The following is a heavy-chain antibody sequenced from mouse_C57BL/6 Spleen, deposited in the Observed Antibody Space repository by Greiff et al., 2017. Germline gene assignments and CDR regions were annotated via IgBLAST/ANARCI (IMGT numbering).Heavy chain of an antibody. CDR3: ARRQLRLPYAMDY. V-gene: IGHV5-12*01. J-gene: IGHJ4*01. D-gene: IGHD3-2*02. CDR1: GFTFSDYY. Sequence: DVKLVESGGGLVQPGGSLKLSCAASGFTFSDYYMYWVRQTPEKRLEWVAYISNGGGSTYYPDTVKGRFTISRDNAKNTLYLQMSRLKSEDTAMYYCARRQLRLPYAMDYWGQGTSVTVSS. CDR2: ISNGGGST.